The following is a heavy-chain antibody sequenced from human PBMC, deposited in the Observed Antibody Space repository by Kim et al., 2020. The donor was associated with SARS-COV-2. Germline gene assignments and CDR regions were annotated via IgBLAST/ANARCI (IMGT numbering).Heavy chain of an antibody. D-gene: IGHD3-22*01. J-gene: IGHJ4*02. CDR1: GRSISSSSYY. CDR3: ARARITMIGVLIRGAHYFDY. CDR2: IYYSGST. V-gene: IGHV4-39*01. Sequence: SETLSLTCTASGRSISSSSYYWGWIRQPPGKGLEWIGSIYYSGSTYYNPSLKRRVTISVDTSKNQFSLKLSSVTAADTAVYYCARARITMIGVLIRGAHYFDYWGQGTLVTVSS.